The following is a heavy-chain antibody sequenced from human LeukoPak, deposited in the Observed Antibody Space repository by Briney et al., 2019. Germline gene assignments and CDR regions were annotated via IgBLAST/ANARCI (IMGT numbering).Heavy chain of an antibody. CDR2: IYYSGST. CDR1: GGSISSSSYY. CDR3: ASHRIFGVVTNSAYFDL. J-gene: IGHJ2*01. Sequence: SETLSLTCTGSGGSISSSSYYWGWIRQPPGKGLEWIGSIYYSGSTYYNPSLKSRVTISVDTFKNQFSLKLSSVTAADTAVYYCASHRIFGVVTNSAYFDLWGRGTLVAVSS. D-gene: IGHD3-3*02. V-gene: IGHV4-39*01.